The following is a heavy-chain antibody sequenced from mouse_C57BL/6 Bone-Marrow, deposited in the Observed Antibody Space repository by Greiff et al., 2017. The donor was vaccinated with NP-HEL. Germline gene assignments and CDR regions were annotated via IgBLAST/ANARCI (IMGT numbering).Heavy chain of an antibody. Sequence: VQLQQPGAELVKPGASVKMSCKASGYTFTSYWITWVKQRPGQGLEWIGDIYPGSGSTNYNEKFKSKATLTVDTSSSTAYMQLSSLTSEDSAVYYCVSLITTVVEGYAMDYWGQGTPVTVSS. CDR1: GYTFTSYW. D-gene: IGHD1-1*01. CDR2: IYPGSGST. V-gene: IGHV1-55*01. CDR3: VSLITTVVEGYAMDY. J-gene: IGHJ4*01.